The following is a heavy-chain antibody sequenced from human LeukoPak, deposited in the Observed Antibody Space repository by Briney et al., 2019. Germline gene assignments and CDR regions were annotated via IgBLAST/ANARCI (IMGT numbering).Heavy chain of an antibody. CDR3: AQGVGSGWYPH. J-gene: IGHJ4*02. CDR2: ISVDGESA. D-gene: IGHD6-19*01. Sequence: GGPLRLSCRVSGFSISTSGMSWVREAQGKGLQTISAISVDGESAYYADSVKGRFTISRDNSKNTLYLQMNSLRVEDTAVYYCAQGVGSGWYPHWGQGSLVSVSS. CDR1: GFSISTSG. V-gene: IGHV3-23*01.